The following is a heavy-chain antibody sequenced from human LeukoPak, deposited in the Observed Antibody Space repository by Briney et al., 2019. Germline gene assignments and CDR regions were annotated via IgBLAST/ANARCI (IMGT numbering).Heavy chain of an antibody. Sequence: GGSLRLSCAASGFTFSSSSMNWVRQAPGKGLEWVSSISTSSSYIYYADSVKGRFTISRDNAKNSLYLQMNSLRAEDTAVYYCAKDRGSGWYFDYWGQGTLVTVSS. J-gene: IGHJ4*02. CDR2: ISTSSSYI. CDR3: AKDRGSGWYFDY. V-gene: IGHV3-21*01. D-gene: IGHD6-19*01. CDR1: GFTFSSSS.